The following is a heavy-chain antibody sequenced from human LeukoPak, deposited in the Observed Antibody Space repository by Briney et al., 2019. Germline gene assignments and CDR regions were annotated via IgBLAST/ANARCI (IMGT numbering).Heavy chain of an antibody. CDR1: GYTFTGYY. J-gene: IGHJ6*02. CDR3: AKGATEGYYYYYCLDV. CDR2: INPKSGTT. V-gene: IGHV1-2*02. Sequence: ASVKVSCKTSGYTFTGYYMHWVRQAPGQGLEWMGWINPKSGTTTYAQKFQVRVTLTRDTSINTAYLDLSGLTSDDTAVFYCAKGATEGYYYYYCLDVWGQGTTVTVSS.